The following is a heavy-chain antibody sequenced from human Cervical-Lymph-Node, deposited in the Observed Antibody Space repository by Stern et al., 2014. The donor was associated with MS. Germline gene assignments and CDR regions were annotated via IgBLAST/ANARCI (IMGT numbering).Heavy chain of an antibody. D-gene: IGHD1-26*01. CDR3: ARGELKEGLVRGMDV. CDR1: GGTFSSYA. Sequence: VQLGQSGAEVKKPGSSVKVSCKASGGTFSSYAISWVRQDPGQGLEWMGGIIPSFGTANYAQKFQGRVTITADESTSTAYMELSILRSEDTAVYYCARGELKEGLVRGMDVWGQGTTVTVSS. CDR2: IIPSFGTA. J-gene: IGHJ6*02. V-gene: IGHV1-69*01.